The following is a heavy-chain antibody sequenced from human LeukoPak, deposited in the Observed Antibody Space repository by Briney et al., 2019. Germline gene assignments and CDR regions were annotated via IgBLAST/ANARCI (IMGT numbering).Heavy chain of an antibody. V-gene: IGHV3-33*06. J-gene: IGHJ6*03. CDR2: ICYDGSNK. CDR3: AKAPATGEGYYFYYMDV. CDR1: GFTFRSYG. Sequence: GGSLTLSCAASGFTFRSYGMHWVRQAPGKGREWVAVICYDGSNKYYADSVRGRFTISRDNSKNTLYLQMISLGADDTAIYFCAKAPATGEGYYFYYMDVWGKGTTVTVSS. D-gene: IGHD7-27*01.